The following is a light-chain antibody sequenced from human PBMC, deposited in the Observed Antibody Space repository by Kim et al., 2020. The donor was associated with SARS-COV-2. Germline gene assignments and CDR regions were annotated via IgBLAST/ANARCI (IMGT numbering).Light chain of an antibody. CDR3: SSYAGSTPFV. CDR1: SSDVGGYNY. CDR2: EVS. Sequence: QSALTQSPSASGSHGQSVTISCTGTSSDVGGYNYVSWYQQHPGKAPKLMIYEVSKRPSGVPDRFSGSKSGNTASLTVSGLQAEDEADYYCSSYAGSTPFVFGAGTKVTVL. J-gene: IGLJ1*01. V-gene: IGLV2-8*01.